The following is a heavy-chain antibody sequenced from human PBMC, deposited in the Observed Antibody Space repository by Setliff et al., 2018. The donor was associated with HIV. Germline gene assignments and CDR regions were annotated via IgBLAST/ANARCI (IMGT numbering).Heavy chain of an antibody. CDR1: GFTFSSYT. Sequence: PGGSLRLSCAASGFTFSSYTINWVRQAPGKGLEWVSSISSSSSFTYYADSVKGRFTISRDNAKNSLYLQMNSLRAEDTAVYYCAREATIAAADWFDPWGQGTLVTVSS. CDR3: AREATIAAADWFDP. D-gene: IGHD6-13*01. J-gene: IGHJ5*02. CDR2: ISSSSSFT. V-gene: IGHV3-21*01.